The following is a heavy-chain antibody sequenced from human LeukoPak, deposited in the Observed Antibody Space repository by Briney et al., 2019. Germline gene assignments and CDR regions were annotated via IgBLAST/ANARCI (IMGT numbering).Heavy chain of an antibody. J-gene: IGHJ4*02. D-gene: IGHD2-15*01. V-gene: IGHV3-21*01. CDR3: AREWGYCSGGSCPPDHFDY. CDR2: ISSNSNNI. CDR1: GFTFSYYS. Sequence: GGSQRLSCGASGFTFSYYSMNWVRQAPGKGLEWVSSISSNSNNIYYADSVKGRFTISRDNAKNSLHLQMNSLRAEDTAVYYCAREWGYCSGGSCPPDHFDYWGQGTLVTVSS.